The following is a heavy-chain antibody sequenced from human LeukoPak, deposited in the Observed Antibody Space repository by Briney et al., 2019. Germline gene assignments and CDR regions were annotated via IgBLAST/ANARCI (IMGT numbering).Heavy chain of an antibody. CDR2: ISGSDGII. Sequence: GGSLRLSCAASGFTFSDYYMSWIRQAPGKGLEWISYISGSDGIIYYIDSVRGRFAISRDNAKKSLYLQMNSLTAEDTAVYYCAKDLSSSGRSYYFDSWGRGTLVTVSS. CDR1: GFTFSDYY. V-gene: IGHV3-11*04. D-gene: IGHD6-13*01. J-gene: IGHJ4*02. CDR3: AKDLSSSGRSYYFDS.